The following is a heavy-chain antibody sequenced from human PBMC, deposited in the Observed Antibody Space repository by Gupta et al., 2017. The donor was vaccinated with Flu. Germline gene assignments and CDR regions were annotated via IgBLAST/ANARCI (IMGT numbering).Heavy chain of an antibody. CDR3: GTVFEY. Sequence: EVQLVESGGGLVQPGGSLRLSCAASGFTFSNYWMHWVRQVPGKGLVWVSRIDSAGSGTSYADSVKGRFTISRDNAKNTVHLQMNSLRAEDTAVYYCGTVFEYWGPGTLVTVSS. CDR2: IDSAGSGT. V-gene: IGHV3-74*01. CDR1: GFTFSNYW. J-gene: IGHJ4*02.